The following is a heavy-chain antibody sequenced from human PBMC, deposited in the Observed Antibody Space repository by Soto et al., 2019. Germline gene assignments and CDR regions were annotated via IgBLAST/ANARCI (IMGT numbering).Heavy chain of an antibody. V-gene: IGHV4-4*02. J-gene: IGHJ6*02. CDR1: GGSISGRNW. Sequence: SETLSLTCAVSGGSISGRNWWSWVRQPPGKGLEWIGEIYESEDTNYNPSLKSRVTILVDKSKNQFSLRLTSVTAADTAVYYCASSGPVYGMDVWGQGTSVTVSS. CDR3: ASSGPVYGMDV. D-gene: IGHD3-10*01. CDR2: IYESEDT.